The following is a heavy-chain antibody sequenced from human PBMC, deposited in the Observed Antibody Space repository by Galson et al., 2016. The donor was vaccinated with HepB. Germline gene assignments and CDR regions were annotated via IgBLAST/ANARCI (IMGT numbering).Heavy chain of an antibody. J-gene: IGHJ4*02. D-gene: IGHD2-2*02. V-gene: IGHV1-69*13. CDR1: GGPFSSND. CDR3: ATSPPMSGLPLLYFDN. Sequence: SVKVSCKASGGPFSSNDISWVRQAPGQGLEWMGGIITMSDTANYAQKLQGRLTIAADQAARTACMELRSLTSDNTAVYYCATSPPMSGLPLLYFDNWGQGTLVTVSS. CDR2: IITMSDTA.